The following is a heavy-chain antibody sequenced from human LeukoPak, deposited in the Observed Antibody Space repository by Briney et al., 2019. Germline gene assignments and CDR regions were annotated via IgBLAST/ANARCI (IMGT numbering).Heavy chain of an antibody. D-gene: IGHD3-10*01. V-gene: IGHV1-18*04. CDR1: GYIFTSYG. CDR3: ARVGLRGDYYYYGMDV. J-gene: IGHJ6*02. CDR2: ISADNGNT. Sequence: ASVKVSCKASGYIFTSYGINWVRQAPGQGLEWMGWISADNGNTNYAQNLQGRVTMTTDTSTSTAYMELRSLRSDDTAVYYCARVGLRGDYYYYGMDVWSQGTTVTVSS.